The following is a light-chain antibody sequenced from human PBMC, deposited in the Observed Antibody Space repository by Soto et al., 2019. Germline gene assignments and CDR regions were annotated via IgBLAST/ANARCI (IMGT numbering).Light chain of an antibody. Sequence: EIVMTQSPATLSVSPGERATLSCRASQSVSSNLAWYQQKPGQAPRLLIYGASTRATGIPARFSGSGSGTEFTLTISSLQSEDFSVYYCQEYNNPPPFGPGTKVDIK. CDR3: QEYNNPPP. J-gene: IGKJ3*01. CDR2: GAS. V-gene: IGKV3-15*01. CDR1: QSVSSN.